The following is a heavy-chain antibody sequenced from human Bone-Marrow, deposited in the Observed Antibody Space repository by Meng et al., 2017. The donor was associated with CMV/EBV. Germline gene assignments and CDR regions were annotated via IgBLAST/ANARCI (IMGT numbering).Heavy chain of an antibody. D-gene: IGHD4-23*01. J-gene: IGHJ4*02. V-gene: IGHV1-18*01. CDR3: VRDLGSTPAIFFDY. Sequence: AAVKVSCKASGYSFTDFGVSWVRQAPGQGLEWMGWISAYNGQKNYAQKFQGRVTMTTDTSTNTAYMDPRSLRSDDTAVYYCVRDLGSTPAIFFDYLGQGTLVTVSS. CDR2: ISAYNGQK. CDR1: GYSFTDFG.